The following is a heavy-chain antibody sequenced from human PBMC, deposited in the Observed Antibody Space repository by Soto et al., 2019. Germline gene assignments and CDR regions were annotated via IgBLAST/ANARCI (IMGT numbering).Heavy chain of an antibody. D-gene: IGHD3-3*01. J-gene: IGHJ3*01. V-gene: IGHV1-18*04. CDR2: ISTHNGNT. Sequence: ASVKVSCKASVFASSGISWVRQAPGQRLEWMGWISTHNGNTIYAQKFQGRVIVTMDTSTTTVYMELRSLRPDDTAVYLCAREGILGLFVAYDLWGRGTMVTVPS. CDR3: AREGILGLFVAYDL. CDR1: VFASSG.